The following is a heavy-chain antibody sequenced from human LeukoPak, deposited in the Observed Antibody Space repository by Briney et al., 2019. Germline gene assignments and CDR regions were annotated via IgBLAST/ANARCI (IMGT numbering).Heavy chain of an antibody. CDR3: ARVFTPNPASFDY. D-gene: IGHD2-8*01. J-gene: IGHJ4*02. Sequence: ASVKVSCKVSGYTLTELSMHWVRQAPGKGLEWMGGFHPEDGETIYAQKFQGRVTMTEDTSTDTAYMELSSLGSEDTAVYYCARVFTPNPASFDYWGQETLVTVSS. V-gene: IGHV1-24*01. CDR1: GYTLTELS. CDR2: FHPEDGET.